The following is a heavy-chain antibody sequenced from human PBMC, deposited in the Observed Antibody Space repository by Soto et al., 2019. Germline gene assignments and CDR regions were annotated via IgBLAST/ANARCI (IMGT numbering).Heavy chain of an antibody. J-gene: IGHJ5*02. V-gene: IGHV5-51*01. CDR3: GTYYTFWSA. CDR2: FHPSDSQA. Sequence: EVQLVQSGTEVKKPGDSLKISCEFPAYTFTSNSIAWVRQMPGRGLEWMGLFHPSDSQAKYSPSFQGQVTISVDRSTNTAYLQWNSLRASDTAMYYCGTYYTFWSAWGQGTLVIVSS. D-gene: IGHD3-3*01. CDR1: AYTFTSNS.